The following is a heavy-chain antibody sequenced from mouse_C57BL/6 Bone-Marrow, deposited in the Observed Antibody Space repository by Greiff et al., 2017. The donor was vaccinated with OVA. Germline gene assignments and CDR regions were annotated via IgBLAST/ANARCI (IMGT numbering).Heavy chain of an antibody. CDR3: AKSGITTLVAPNYFDY. CDR2: IDPEDGET. V-gene: IGHV14-2*01. Sequence: VQLQQSGAELVKPGASVKLSCTASGFNIKDYYMHWVKQRTEQGLEWIGRIDPEDGETKYAPKFQGKATITADTSSNTAYMQLSSLTSEDTAVYYCAKSGITTLVAPNYFDYWGQGTTLTVSS. J-gene: IGHJ2*01. CDR1: GFNIKDYY. D-gene: IGHD1-1*01.